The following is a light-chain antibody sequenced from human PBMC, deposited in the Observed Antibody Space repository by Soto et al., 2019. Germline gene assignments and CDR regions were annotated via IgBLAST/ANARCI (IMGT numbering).Light chain of an antibody. CDR1: RSNIGSNT. Sequence: QSVLTPPPSASGTPGPRVTISCSGSRSNIGSNTVNWYQQLPGTAPKLLIYNNNQRPSGVPDRFSGSKSGTSASLAISGLQSEDEADYYCAAWDDSLNGLVFGTGTKLTVL. J-gene: IGLJ1*01. CDR2: NNN. CDR3: AAWDDSLNGLV. V-gene: IGLV1-44*01.